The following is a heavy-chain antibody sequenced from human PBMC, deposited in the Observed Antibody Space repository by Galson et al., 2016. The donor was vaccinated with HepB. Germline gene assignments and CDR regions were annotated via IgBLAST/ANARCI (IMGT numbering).Heavy chain of an antibody. D-gene: IGHD3-10*01. J-gene: IGHJ4*02. CDR3: ARDRKVLLWFGEPEDY. Sequence: SLRLSCAASGFTFGDYYMNWIRQAPGKGLEWVSSISSSGSTIYYADSVKGRFIISRDNAKNSLYLQMNSLRAEDTAVYYCARDRKVLLWFGEPEDYWGQGTLVSVSS. CDR1: GFTFGDYY. V-gene: IGHV3-11*01. CDR2: ISSSGSTI.